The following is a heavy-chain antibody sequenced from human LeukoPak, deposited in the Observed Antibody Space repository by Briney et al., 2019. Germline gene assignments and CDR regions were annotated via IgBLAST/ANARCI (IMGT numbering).Heavy chain of an antibody. J-gene: IGHJ4*02. V-gene: IGHV3-23*01. Sequence: GGSLRLSCAASGFTFSSYAMSWVRQAPGKGLEWVSAISGSGGSTYYADSVKGRFTISRDNSKNTLYLQMNSLRAEDTAVYYCAREYYYDSSGYYYALGYWGQGTLVTVSS. CDR3: AREYYYDSSGYYYALGY. CDR2: ISGSGGST. CDR1: GFTFSSYA. D-gene: IGHD3-22*01.